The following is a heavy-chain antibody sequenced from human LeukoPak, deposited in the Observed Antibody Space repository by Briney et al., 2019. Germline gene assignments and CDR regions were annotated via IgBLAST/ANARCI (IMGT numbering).Heavy chain of an antibody. CDR2: IYNSGSYT. V-gene: IGHV3-11*03. CDR3: ARNYGSGRGLDS. CDR1: GFTFSDYY. Sequence: PGGSLRLSCAASGFTFSDYYMSWIRQAPGPGLEWVSYIYNSGSYTNYADSVKGRFTISRDNAKKSLYLQMNSLRAEDTAVYYCARNYGSGRGLDSWGQGTLVTVFS. J-gene: IGHJ4*02. D-gene: IGHD3-10*01.